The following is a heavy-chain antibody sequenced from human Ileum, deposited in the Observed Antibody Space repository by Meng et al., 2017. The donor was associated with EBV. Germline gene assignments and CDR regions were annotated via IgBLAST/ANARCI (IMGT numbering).Heavy chain of an antibody. CDR2: IYWNDDK. Sequence: QITVKELCPTVVKPTPALTLTGSFPGSSLTFSGVGVGWIRQPPGKALEWLALIYWNDDKRYSPSLKSRLTVTRDTSKNQVVLTLTNVDPVDTATYYCARRPGSPSSRFDYWGQGTLVTVSS. CDR1: GSSLTFSGVG. D-gene: IGHD6-6*01. CDR3: ARRPGSPSSRFDY. J-gene: IGHJ4*02. V-gene: IGHV2-5*01.